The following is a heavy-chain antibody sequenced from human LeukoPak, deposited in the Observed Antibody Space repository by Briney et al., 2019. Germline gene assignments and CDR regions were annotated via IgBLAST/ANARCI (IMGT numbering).Heavy chain of an antibody. J-gene: IGHJ4*02. D-gene: IGHD3-10*01. V-gene: IGHV4-34*01. CDR1: GGSFSGYS. Sequence: SETLSLTCAVYGGSFSGYSWNWIRQPPVKGLEWIGEINHSGGTNYNPSLKSRVTISVDTSKKQFSLKLSSVTAADTAVYYCARGVDYYGVWGQGTLVTVSS. CDR3: ARGVDYYGV. CDR2: INHSGGT.